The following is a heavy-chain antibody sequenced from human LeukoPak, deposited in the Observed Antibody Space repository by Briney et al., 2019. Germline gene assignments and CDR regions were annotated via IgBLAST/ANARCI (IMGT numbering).Heavy chain of an antibody. J-gene: IGHJ4*02. D-gene: IGHD3-10*01. CDR1: GFTFSSYA. Sequence: GGSLRLSCAASGFTFSSYAMSWVRQAPGKGLEWVSAISGSGGSTYYADSVKGRFTISRDNSKNTLYLQMNSLRAEDTAVYYCAKAARLLWFGEFTSPYWGQGTLVTVSS. V-gene: IGHV3-23*01. CDR2: ISGSGGST. CDR3: AKAARLLWFGEFTSPY.